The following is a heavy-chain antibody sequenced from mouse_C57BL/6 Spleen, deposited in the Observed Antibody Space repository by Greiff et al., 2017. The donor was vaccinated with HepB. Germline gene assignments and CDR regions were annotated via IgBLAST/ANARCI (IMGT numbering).Heavy chain of an antibody. V-gene: IGHV5-16*01. CDR3: AREEAYLYYFDY. D-gene: IGHD5-5*01. Sequence: EVHLVESEGGLVQPGSSMKLSCTASGFTFSDYYMAWVRQVPEKGLEWVANINYDGSSTYYLDSLKSRFIISRDNAKNILYLQMSSLKSEDTATYYCAREEAYLYYFDYWGQGTTLTVSS. CDR2: INYDGSST. J-gene: IGHJ2*01. CDR1: GFTFSDYY.